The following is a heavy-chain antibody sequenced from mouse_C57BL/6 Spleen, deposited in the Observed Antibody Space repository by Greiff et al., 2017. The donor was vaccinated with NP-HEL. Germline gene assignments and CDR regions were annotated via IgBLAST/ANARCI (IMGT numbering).Heavy chain of an antibody. CDR1: GFSLTSYG. V-gene: IGHV2-5*01. J-gene: IGHJ1*03. Sequence: VQLQQSGPGLVQPSQSLSITCTVSGFSLTSYGVHWVRQSPGKGLEWLGVIWRGGSTDYNAAFMSRLSITKDNSKSQVFFKMNSLQADDTAIYYCAKNPYDGYNWYFDVWGTGTTVTVSS. CDR2: IWRGGST. D-gene: IGHD2-3*01. CDR3: AKNPYDGYNWYFDV.